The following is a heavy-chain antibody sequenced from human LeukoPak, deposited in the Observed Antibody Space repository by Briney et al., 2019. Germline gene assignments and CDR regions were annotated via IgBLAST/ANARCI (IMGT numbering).Heavy chain of an antibody. CDR3: ARVRDIVVVVAVGLVKGGGPIRY. CDR2: ISYDGSNK. J-gene: IGHJ4*02. V-gene: IGHV3-30-3*01. CDR1: GFTFSSYA. Sequence: GGSLRLSCAASGFTFSSYAMHWVRQAPGKGLEWVAVISYDGSNKYYADSVKGRFTISRDNSKNTLYLQMNSLRAEDTAVYYCARVRDIVVVVAVGLVKGGGPIRYWGQGTLVTVSS. D-gene: IGHD2-15*01.